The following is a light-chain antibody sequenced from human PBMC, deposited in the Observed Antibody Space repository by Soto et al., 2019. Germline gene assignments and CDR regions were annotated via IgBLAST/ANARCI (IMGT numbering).Light chain of an antibody. V-gene: IGLV2-14*03. CDR3: SSYTTSNTRQIV. Sequence: LTQPASVSGSPGQSITISCTGTSSDVGGYNYVSWYQHHPGKAPKLIIYDVTNRPSGVSNPFSGSKSGNTASLTISWLQPEDEADYYCSSYTTSNTRQIVFGTGTKVTVL. CDR2: DVT. J-gene: IGLJ1*01. CDR1: SSDVGGYNY.